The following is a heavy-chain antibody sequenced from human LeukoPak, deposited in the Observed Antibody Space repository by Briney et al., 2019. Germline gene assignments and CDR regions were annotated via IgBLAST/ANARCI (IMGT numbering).Heavy chain of an antibody. CDR1: GFTFSSSA. J-gene: IGHJ4*02. D-gene: IGHD2-2*01. V-gene: IGHV3-23*01. CDR3: SRDRHCIGSTCYGL. Sequence: PGGSLRLSCAASGFTFSSSAMSWVRQAPGKGLEWVSTISGSGDRTYYADSVKGRFTISRDNSKNTLYLQMNSLRAEDTAVYYCSRDRHCIGSTCYGLWGQGTRVTVSS. CDR2: ISGSGDRT.